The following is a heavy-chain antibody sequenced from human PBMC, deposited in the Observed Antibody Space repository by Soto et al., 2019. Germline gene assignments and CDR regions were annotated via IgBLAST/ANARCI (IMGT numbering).Heavy chain of an antibody. CDR3: ARAPLVFLRAAAAPAPDTIWFDP. J-gene: IGHJ5*02. Sequence: SETLSLTCTVSGGSISSGGYYWSWIRQHPGKGLEWIGYIYYSGSTYYNPSLKSRVTISVDTSKNQFSLKLSSVTAADTAVYYCARAPLVFLRAAAAPAPDTIWFDPWGQGTLVTVSS. CDR2: IYYSGST. CDR1: GGSISSGGYY. V-gene: IGHV4-31*03. D-gene: IGHD6-13*01.